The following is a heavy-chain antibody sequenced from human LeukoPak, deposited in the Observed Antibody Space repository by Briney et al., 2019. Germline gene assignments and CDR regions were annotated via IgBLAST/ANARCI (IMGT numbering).Heavy chain of an antibody. Sequence: SETLSLTCTVSGGSISSYYWSWIRQPPGKGLEWIGYVYYSGSTNYNPSLKSRVTISVDTSKNQFSLKLSSVTAADTAVYYCARSPNYGDYFEYWGQGTLVTVSS. CDR2: VYYSGST. J-gene: IGHJ4*02. D-gene: IGHD4-17*01. V-gene: IGHV4-59*01. CDR3: ARSPNYGDYFEY. CDR1: GGSISSYY.